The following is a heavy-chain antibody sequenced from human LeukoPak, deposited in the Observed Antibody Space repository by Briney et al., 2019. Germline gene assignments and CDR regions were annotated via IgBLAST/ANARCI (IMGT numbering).Heavy chain of an antibody. CDR2: ISVYNGNT. D-gene: IGHD3-22*01. CDR3: ARDQYYDSCGYFDY. J-gene: IGHJ4*02. CDR1: GYTFTSYG. Sequence: ASVKLSCKASGYTFTSYGISWVRQAPGQGLEWMGWISVYNGNTNYAQELQGRVTMTTDTSTTTAYLKLRSLRSDDTAVYYCARDQYYDSCGYFDYWGQGTLVTVSS. V-gene: IGHV1-18*01.